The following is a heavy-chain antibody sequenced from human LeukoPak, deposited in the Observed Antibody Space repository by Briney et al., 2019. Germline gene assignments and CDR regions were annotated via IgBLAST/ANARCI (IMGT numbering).Heavy chain of an antibody. CDR1: GDSISTYY. CDR3: ARLRWQLVGPYFDY. V-gene: IGHV4-59*01. Sequence: SETLSLTCSFSGDSISTYYWSWIRQSPGKGLEWIGHIYSSGNTDYNSSLKSRVAISVDTSKSQFSLRLSSVTATDTAVYYCARLRWQLVGPYFDYWGQGILVTVSS. CDR2: IYSSGNT. D-gene: IGHD1-26*01. J-gene: IGHJ4*02.